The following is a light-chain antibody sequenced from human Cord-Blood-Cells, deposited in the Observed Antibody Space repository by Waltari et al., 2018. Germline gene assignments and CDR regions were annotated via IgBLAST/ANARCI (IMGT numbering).Light chain of an antibody. CDR3: QSADSSGTYVV. CDR2: KDS. V-gene: IGLV3-25*03. Sequence: SYELTQPPSVSVSPGQTARITCSGDALPKQYAYWYQQKPGQPPVLVIYKDSERPSGIPERFSGYRSGTTVTLTISGVQAEDEADYYCQSADSSGTYVVFGGGTKLTVL. J-gene: IGLJ2*01. CDR1: ALPKQY.